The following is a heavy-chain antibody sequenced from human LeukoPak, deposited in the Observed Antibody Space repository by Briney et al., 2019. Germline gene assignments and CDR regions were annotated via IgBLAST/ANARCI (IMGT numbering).Heavy chain of an antibody. CDR1: GGSISSGDYY. CDR3: ARAHCSSTSCYFGGYNWFDP. V-gene: IGHV4-30-4*01. D-gene: IGHD2-2*01. CDR2: IYYSGST. Sequence: SETLSLTCTVSGGSISSGDYYRSWIRQPPGKGLEWVGYIYYSGSTYYNPSLKSRVTISVDTPKNQFSLKLSSVTAADTAVYYCARAHCSSTSCYFGGYNWFDPWGQGTLVTVSS. J-gene: IGHJ5*02.